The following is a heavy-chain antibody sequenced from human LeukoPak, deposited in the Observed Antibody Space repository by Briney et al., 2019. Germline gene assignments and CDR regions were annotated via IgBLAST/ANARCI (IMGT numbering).Heavy chain of an antibody. CDR3: ARGGHGAADQ. CDR2: TSPSTTHT. CDR1: GFTFSDYY. D-gene: IGHD1-26*01. J-gene: IGHJ5*02. Sequence: PGGSLRLSCAASGFTFSDYYMSWSRQAPGKGLEWLSYTSPSTTHTSYADSVKGRLTISRDNAKNLLFLQMNSLRAEDTAVYYCARGGHGAADQWGQGTLVIVSS. V-gene: IGHV3-11*05.